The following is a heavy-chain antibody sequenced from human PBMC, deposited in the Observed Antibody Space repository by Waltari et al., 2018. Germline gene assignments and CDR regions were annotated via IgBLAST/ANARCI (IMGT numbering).Heavy chain of an antibody. V-gene: IGHV4-4*02. CDR2: VHHSGRT. D-gene: IGHD2-2*01. CDR1: GDSISSNYW. J-gene: IGHJ4*02. CDR3: AGDRAIGLFFDY. Sequence: QVQLQESGPGLVKPSGTLSLTCPVPGDSISSNYWWSWVRQSPGKGLEWIGQVHHSGRTHYNPSLQSRVTISVDKSKNQFSLNLNSVTAADTAVYYCAGDRAIGLFFDYWGQGTLVTVSS.